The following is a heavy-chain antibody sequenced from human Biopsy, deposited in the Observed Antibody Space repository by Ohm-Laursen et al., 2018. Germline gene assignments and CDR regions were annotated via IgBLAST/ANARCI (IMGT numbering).Heavy chain of an antibody. D-gene: IGHD3-22*01. V-gene: IGHV3-23*01. J-gene: IGHJ5*02. CDR2: ISYRGGST. Sequence: SLRLSCAASGFTFSSYVMSWVRQAPGKGLEWVSVISYRGGSTYYADSVKGRFTISRDNSKNTLYLQMNSLRSDDTAVYYCTRGGYYYDSLAYYYWFDPWGQGTLVTVSS. CDR3: TRGGYYYDSLAYYYWFDP. CDR1: GFTFSSYV.